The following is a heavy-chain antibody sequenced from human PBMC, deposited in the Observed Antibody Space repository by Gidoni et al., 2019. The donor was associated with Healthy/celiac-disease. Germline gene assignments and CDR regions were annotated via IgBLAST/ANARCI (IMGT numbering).Heavy chain of an antibody. CDR3: AGDQDP. CDR2: IYYSGGT. V-gene: IGHV4-31*03. Sequence: QVQLQESDPGLVKPSQTLSLTCTVSGGSISSGGYYWSWIRQHPGKGLEWIGYIYYSGGTFFHPALKGRVTISVSTAKNQFSLELSSFTAADPAVYYCAGDQDPWGQGTLVTVSS. J-gene: IGHJ5*02. CDR1: GGSISSGGYY.